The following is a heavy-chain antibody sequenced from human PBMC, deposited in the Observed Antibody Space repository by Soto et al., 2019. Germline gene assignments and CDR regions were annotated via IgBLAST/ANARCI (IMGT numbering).Heavy chain of an antibody. Sequence: QVQLVQSGAEVTKPGASVKVSCKASGYTFTSYDNNWVRQATGQGLEWMGWMNPNSGNTGYAQKFQGRVTMTRNTSISTAYMELSSLRSEDTAVYYCARYPIGIVLVYGMDVWGQGTTVTVSS. CDR3: ARYPIGIVLVYGMDV. CDR2: MNPNSGNT. J-gene: IGHJ6*02. CDR1: GYTFTSYD. D-gene: IGHD2-2*01. V-gene: IGHV1-8*01.